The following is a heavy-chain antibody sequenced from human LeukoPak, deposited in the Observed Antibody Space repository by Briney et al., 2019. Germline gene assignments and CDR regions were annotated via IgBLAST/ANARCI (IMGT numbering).Heavy chain of an antibody. Sequence: SETLSLTCAVYGGSFSGYYWSWIRQPPGKGLEWIGEINHSGSTNYNPSLKSRVTISVDTSKNQFSLKLSSVTAADTAVYYCARSYGDYVWFSAFDIWGQGTMVTVS. V-gene: IGHV4-34*01. CDR3: ARSYGDYVWFSAFDI. CDR1: GGSFSGYY. J-gene: IGHJ3*02. D-gene: IGHD4-17*01. CDR2: INHSGST.